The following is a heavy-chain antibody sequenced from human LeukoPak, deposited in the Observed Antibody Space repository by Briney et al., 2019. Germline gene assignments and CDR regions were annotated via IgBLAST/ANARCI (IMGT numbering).Heavy chain of an antibody. D-gene: IGHD3-3*01. J-gene: IGHJ5*02. Sequence: GASVKVSCKASGYTFTGYYMHWVRQAPGQGLEWMGWINPSSGGTNYAQKFQGRVTMTRDTSISTAYMELSRLRSDDTAVYYCARDRSRATYYDFWSGYHTPAPLDPWGQGTLVTVSS. CDR1: GYTFTGYY. V-gene: IGHV1-2*02. CDR3: ARDRSRATYYDFWSGYHTPAPLDP. CDR2: INPSSGGT.